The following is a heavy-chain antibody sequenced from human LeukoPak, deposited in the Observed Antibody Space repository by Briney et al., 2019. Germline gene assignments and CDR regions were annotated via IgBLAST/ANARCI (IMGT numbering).Heavy chain of an antibody. CDR2: ISGRGDTT. Sequence: GGSLRLSCAASGFTLNTYGMSWVRQAPGKGLEWVSAISGRGDTTYYTDSVKGRFTISRDNSKNTLFLQMNSLRAEDTAVYYCAKDRVAATGIGELDHWGQGTLVTVSS. CDR1: GFTLNTYG. D-gene: IGHD6-25*01. CDR3: AKDRVAATGIGELDH. V-gene: IGHV3-23*01. J-gene: IGHJ4*02.